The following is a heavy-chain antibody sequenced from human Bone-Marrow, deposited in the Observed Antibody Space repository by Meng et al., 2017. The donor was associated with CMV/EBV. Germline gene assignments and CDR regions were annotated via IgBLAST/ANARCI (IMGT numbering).Heavy chain of an antibody. D-gene: IGHD7-27*01. J-gene: IGHJ6*02. CDR3: AKVNWGGGYYYGMDV. Sequence: GESLKISCAASGFTFSSYSMNWVRQAPGKGLEWVSSISSSSSYIYYADSVKGRFTISRDNSKNTLYLQMNSLRAEDTAVYYCAKVNWGGGYYYGMDVWGQGTTVTVSS. CDR1: GFTFSSYS. CDR2: ISSSSSYI. V-gene: IGHV3-21*01.